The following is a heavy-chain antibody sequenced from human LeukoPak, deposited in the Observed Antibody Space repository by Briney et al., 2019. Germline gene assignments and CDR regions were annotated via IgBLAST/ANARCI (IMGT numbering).Heavy chain of an antibody. Sequence: SETLSLTCTVSGGSISSSSYYWGWLRQPPGKGLEWIGSIYYSWSTYYNPSLKSRVTISVDTSKNQFSLKLSAVTAADTAVYYCASLGIVGYYFDYWGQGTLVTVSS. J-gene: IGHJ4*02. D-gene: IGHD2-21*01. CDR3: ASLGIVGYYFDY. CDR2: IYYSWST. CDR1: GGSISSSSYY. V-gene: IGHV4-39*07.